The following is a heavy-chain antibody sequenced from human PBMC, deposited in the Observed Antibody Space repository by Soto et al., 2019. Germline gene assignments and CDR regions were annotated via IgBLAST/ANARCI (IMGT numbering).Heavy chain of an antibody. D-gene: IGHD6-6*01. V-gene: IGHV3-21*01. CDR1: GFTFSSYS. CDR3: ARAVGPFEYLDAFDI. Sequence: EVQLVESGGGLVKPGGSLRLSCAASGFTFSSYSMNWVRQAPGKGLEWVSSISSSSSYIYYADSVKGRFTISRDNAKNSLYLQMNSLRAEDTAVYYCARAVGPFEYLDAFDIWGQGTMVTVSS. J-gene: IGHJ3*02. CDR2: ISSSSSYI.